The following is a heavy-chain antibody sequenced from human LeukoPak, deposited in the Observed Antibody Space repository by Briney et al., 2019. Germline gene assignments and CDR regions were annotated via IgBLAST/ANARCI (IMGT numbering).Heavy chain of an antibody. D-gene: IGHD3-3*01. CDR2: INWNGDT. V-gene: IGHV3-20*04. CDR1: GFTFDDYG. J-gene: IGHJ5*02. CDR3: ARGGIFGVLIRFDP. Sequence: GGSLRLSCAASGFTFDDYGTSWVRRAPGKGLEWVSGINWNGDTVYADSVKGRFTISRDNAKKSLDLQMNSLRAEDTALYYCARGGIFGVLIRFDPWGQGTLVTVSS.